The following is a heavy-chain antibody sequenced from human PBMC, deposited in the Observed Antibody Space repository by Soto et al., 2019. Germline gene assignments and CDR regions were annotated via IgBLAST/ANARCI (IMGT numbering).Heavy chain of an antibody. CDR1: GGTFSSSA. Sequence: QVHLVQSGAEVKKPGSSVKVSCKASGGTFSSSAISWVRQAPGQGLEWMGGIIPIFGTANYAQKFQGRVTITAGESTSTAYMELSSLRSEDTAVYYCARAKADISGGYYHFDYWGQGTLVTVSS. V-gene: IGHV1-69*01. CDR2: IIPIFGTA. CDR3: ARAKADISGGYYHFDY. D-gene: IGHD3-22*01. J-gene: IGHJ4*02.